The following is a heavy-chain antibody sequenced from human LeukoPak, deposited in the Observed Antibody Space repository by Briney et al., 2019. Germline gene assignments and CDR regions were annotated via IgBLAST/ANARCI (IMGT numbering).Heavy chain of an antibody. CDR2: INHSGST. Sequence: SETLSLTCAVYGGSFSGYYWSWIRQPPGKGLEWIGEINHSGSTNYNPSLKSRFTISVDTSKNQFSLKLSSVTAADTAVYYCARGRTIFGVVIALDYWGQGTLVTVST. CDR1: GGSFSGYY. D-gene: IGHD3-3*01. J-gene: IGHJ4*02. CDR3: ARGRTIFGVVIALDY. V-gene: IGHV4-34*01.